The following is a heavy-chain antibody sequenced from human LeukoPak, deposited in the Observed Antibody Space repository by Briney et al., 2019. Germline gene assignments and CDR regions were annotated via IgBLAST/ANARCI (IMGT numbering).Heavy chain of an antibody. V-gene: IGHV1-2*02. CDR1: GHTFTGYY. CDR3: AQSSGWDSLKY. D-gene: IGHD6-19*01. J-gene: IGHJ4*02. Sequence: ASVKVSFKASGHTFTGYYMHWVRQAPGQGLEWMGWTNPNSGGTNHAQKFQGRVSMTRDTSISTAYMELSRLRSDDTAVYYCAQSSGWDSLKYWGQGTLVTVSS. CDR2: TNPNSGGT.